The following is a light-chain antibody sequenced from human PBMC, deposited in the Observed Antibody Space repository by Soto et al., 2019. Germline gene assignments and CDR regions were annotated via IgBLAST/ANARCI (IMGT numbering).Light chain of an antibody. CDR3: VLYMGSGIWV. Sequence: QTVVTQEPSFSVSPGGTVTLTCGLSSGSVTTTYSPTWYQQTPGQAPRTLIYSTNTRSSGVPDRFSGSILGNKAALTITGAQPDDESDYYCVLYMGSGIWVFGGGTKLTVL. V-gene: IGLV8-61*01. J-gene: IGLJ3*02. CDR1: SGSVTTTYS. CDR2: STN.